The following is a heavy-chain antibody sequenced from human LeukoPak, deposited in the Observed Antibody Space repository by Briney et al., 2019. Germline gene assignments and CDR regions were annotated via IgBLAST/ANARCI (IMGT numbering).Heavy chain of an antibody. Sequence: GGSLRLSCAASGSTFSSYGMHWVRQAPGKGLEWVTFIRYDGSNKYYADSVKGRFTISRDNSKNTLYLQMNSLRAEDTAVYYCAYCSSTSCYTSNYYYYMDVWGKGTTVTVSS. CDR1: GSTFSSYG. D-gene: IGHD2-2*02. J-gene: IGHJ6*03. CDR3: AYCSSTSCYTSNYYYYMDV. CDR2: IRYDGSNK. V-gene: IGHV3-30*02.